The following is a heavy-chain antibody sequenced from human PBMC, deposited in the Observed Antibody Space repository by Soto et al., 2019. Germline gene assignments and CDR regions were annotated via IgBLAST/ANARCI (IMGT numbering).Heavy chain of an antibody. CDR1: GFTFSTYG. D-gene: IGHD6-13*01. CDR2: ISYDGSNK. J-gene: IGHJ4*02. V-gene: IGHV3-30*18. CDR3: AKDKFGYSSSWYYFDY. Sequence: GGSLRLACAASGFTFSTYGMHWVRQAPGKGLEWVAVISYDGSNKYYADSVKGRFTISRDNSKNTLYLQMNSLRAEDTAVYYCAKDKFGYSSSWYYFDYWGQRTLVTVSS.